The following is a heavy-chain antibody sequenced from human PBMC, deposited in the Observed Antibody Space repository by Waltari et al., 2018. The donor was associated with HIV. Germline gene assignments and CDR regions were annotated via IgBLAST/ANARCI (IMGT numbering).Heavy chain of an antibody. Sequence: EVQLVQSGAEVKKPGESLKISCKGSGYSFTSYWIGWVRQMPGKGREWMGIIYSGDSDTRYSPSFQGQVTISADKSISTAYLQWSSLKASDTAMYYCARQVGYCSGGSCYPDYWGQGTLVTVSS. CDR1: GYSFTSYW. CDR2: IYSGDSDT. D-gene: IGHD2-15*01. V-gene: IGHV5-51*01. CDR3: ARQVGYCSGGSCYPDY. J-gene: IGHJ4*02.